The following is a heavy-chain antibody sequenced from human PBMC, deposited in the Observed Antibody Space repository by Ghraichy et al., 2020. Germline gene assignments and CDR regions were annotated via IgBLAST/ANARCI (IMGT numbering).Heavy chain of an antibody. Sequence: KVSCKASGGTFSNYAFSWVRQAPGQGLEWMGGIIPMIGTANYAQRFQDRVTISADEFTTTAYMELSSLRSDDTAVYYCARMVADSGYDQPFDHWGQGTLVTVSS. CDR3: ARMVADSGYDQPFDH. CDR2: IIPMIGTA. CDR1: GGTFSNYA. V-gene: IGHV1-69*01. D-gene: IGHD5-12*01. J-gene: IGHJ4*02.